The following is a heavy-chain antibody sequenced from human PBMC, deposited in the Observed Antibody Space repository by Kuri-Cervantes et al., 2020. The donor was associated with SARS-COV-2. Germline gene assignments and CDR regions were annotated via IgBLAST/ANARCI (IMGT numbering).Heavy chain of an antibody. J-gene: IGHJ6*02. D-gene: IGHD3-10*01. CDR2: ISAYNGNG. CDR3: ARSGSAPYYYYGMDV. Sequence: ASVKVSCKASGYTFRNYGISWVRQAPGQGLEWMGWISAYNGNGKYGQKIQGRVTMTADTSTSTAYMELRSLRSDDTAVYCCARSGSAPYYYYGMDVWGQGTTVTVSS. V-gene: IGHV1-18*04. CDR1: GYTFRNYG.